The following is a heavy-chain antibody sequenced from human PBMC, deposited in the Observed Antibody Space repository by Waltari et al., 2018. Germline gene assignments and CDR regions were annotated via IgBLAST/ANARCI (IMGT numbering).Heavy chain of an antibody. Sequence: QVQLVQSGAEVKKPGASVKVSCKASGYTFTGYYMHWVRQAPGQGLEWVGWINHNRGGTNDAQKFQGRVTMTRDTSISTAYMELSRLRSDDTAVYYCARDRASDAFDIWGQGTMVTVSS. CDR2: INHNRGGT. J-gene: IGHJ3*02. D-gene: IGHD3-10*01. V-gene: IGHV1-2*02. CDR1: GYTFTGYY. CDR3: ARDRASDAFDI.